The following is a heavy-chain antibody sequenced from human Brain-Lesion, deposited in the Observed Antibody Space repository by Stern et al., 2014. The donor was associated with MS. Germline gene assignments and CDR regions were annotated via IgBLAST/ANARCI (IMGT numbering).Heavy chain of an antibody. CDR1: GGSISSGGYY. V-gene: IGHV4-61*02. J-gene: IGHJ6*02. D-gene: IGHD2-2*01. Sequence: VQLLESGPGLVKPSQTLSLSCTVSGGSISSGGYYWSWIRQPAGKGLEWIGRIFNSGSTSYNPSLKSRVTIPIDTSQNQLSLRLNSMTAADTAVYYCARGRVVPGFQYYATDVWGQGTTVIVSS. CDR3: ARGRVVPGFQYYATDV. CDR2: IFNSGST.